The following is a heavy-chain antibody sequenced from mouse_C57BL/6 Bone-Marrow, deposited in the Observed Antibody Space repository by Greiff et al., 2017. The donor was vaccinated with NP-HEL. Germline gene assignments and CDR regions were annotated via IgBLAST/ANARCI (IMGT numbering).Heavy chain of an antibody. Sequence: VQLQESGAELVKPGASVKLSCKASGYTFTSYWMHWVKQRPGQGLEWIGMIHPNSGSTNYNEKFKSKATLTVDKSSSTAYMQLSSLTSEDSAVYYCASTDYSDYWGQGTTLTVSS. J-gene: IGHJ2*01. V-gene: IGHV1-64*01. D-gene: IGHD2-12*01. CDR3: ASTDYSDY. CDR2: IHPNSGST. CDR1: GYTFTSYW.